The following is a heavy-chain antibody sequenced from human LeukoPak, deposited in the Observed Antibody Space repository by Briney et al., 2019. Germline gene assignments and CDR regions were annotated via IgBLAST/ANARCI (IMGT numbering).Heavy chain of an antibody. V-gene: IGHV3-23*01. Sequence: GGSLRLSCAASGFTFSGYAMSWVRLAPGKRQKWVSAIPAGGDGTYYADSVKGRFTISRDNLKNMVFLQMNSLRAEDTAIYYCAKSHASIWNVYDYWGQGTLVTVSS. CDR1: GFTFSGYA. J-gene: IGHJ4*02. CDR3: AKSHASIWNVYDY. CDR2: IPAGGDGT. D-gene: IGHD1-1*01.